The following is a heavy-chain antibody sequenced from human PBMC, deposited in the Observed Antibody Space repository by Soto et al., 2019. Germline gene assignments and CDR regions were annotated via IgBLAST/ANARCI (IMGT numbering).Heavy chain of an antibody. V-gene: IGHV1-58*01. CDR1: GFTFTSSA. D-gene: IGHD6-19*01. CDR2: IVVGSGNT. CDR3: AAMSRWLVPYDAFDI. J-gene: IGHJ3*02. Sequence: AKVSCKASGFTFTSSAVQWVRQDRGQRLEWIGWIVVGSGNTNYAQKFQERVTITRDMSTSTAYMELSSLRSEDTAVYYCAAMSRWLVPYDAFDIWGQGTMVTVSS.